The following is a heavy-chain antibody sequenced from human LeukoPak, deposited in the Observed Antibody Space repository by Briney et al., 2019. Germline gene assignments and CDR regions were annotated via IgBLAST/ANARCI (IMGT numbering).Heavy chain of an antibody. CDR2: ISWNSGSI. Sequence: GGSLRLSCAASGFTFDDYAMHWVRQAPGKGLEWVSGISWNSGSIGYADSVKGRSTISRDNAKNSLYLQMNSLRAEDTALYYCAKSTGYSSSWYEGDYWGQGTLVTVSS. J-gene: IGHJ4*02. D-gene: IGHD6-13*01. CDR1: GFTFDDYA. CDR3: AKSTGYSSSWYEGDY. V-gene: IGHV3-9*01.